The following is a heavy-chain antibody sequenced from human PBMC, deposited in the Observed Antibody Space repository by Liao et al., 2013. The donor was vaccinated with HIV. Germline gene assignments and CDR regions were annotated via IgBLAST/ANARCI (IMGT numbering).Heavy chain of an antibody. CDR3: ARVDQYYDYWRGYENWFDP. CDR1: GGSISSYY. J-gene: IGHJ5*02. Sequence: QVQLQESGSGLVKPSETLSLTCTVSGGSISSYYWSWIRQPAGKGLEWLGRIYTSGSTNYNPSLKSRVTMSVDTSKNQFSLKLSSVTAADTAVYYCARVDQYYDYWRGYENWFDPWGQGTLVTVSS. V-gene: IGHV4-4*07. D-gene: IGHD3-3*01. CDR2: IYTSGST.